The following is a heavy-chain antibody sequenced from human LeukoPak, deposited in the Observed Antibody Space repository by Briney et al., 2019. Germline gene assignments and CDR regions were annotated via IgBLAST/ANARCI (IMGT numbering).Heavy chain of an antibody. CDR1: GYTFTSYY. CDR2: INPSGGST. V-gene: IGHV1-46*01. D-gene: IGHD3-16*01. J-gene: IGHJ6*03. Sequence: ASVKVSCKASGYTFTSYYMHWVRQAPGQGLEWMGIINPSGGSTSYAQKFQGRVTMTRDMSTSTVYMELSSLRSEDTAVYYCASGGPVGYTRYYYYMDVWGKGTTVTVSS. CDR3: ASGGPVGYTRYYYYMDV.